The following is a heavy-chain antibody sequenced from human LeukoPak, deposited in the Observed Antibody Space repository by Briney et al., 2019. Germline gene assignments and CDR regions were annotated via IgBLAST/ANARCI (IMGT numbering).Heavy chain of an antibody. Sequence: PGGSLRLSCAASGFTFSSYAMHWVRQAPGKGLEWVAFIRYDGSNKYYADSVKGRFTISRDNSKNTLYLQMNSLRAEDTAVYYCAKDRGSSTSCFDYWGQGTLVTVSS. J-gene: IGHJ4*02. CDR1: GFTFSSYA. CDR2: IRYDGSNK. D-gene: IGHD2-2*01. CDR3: AKDRGSSTSCFDY. V-gene: IGHV3-30*02.